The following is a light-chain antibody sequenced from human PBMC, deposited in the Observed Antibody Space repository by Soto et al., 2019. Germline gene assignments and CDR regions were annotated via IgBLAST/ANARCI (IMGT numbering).Light chain of an antibody. CDR1: QSVSSN. CDR3: QQRSNWPPGIT. CDR2: DAS. V-gene: IGKV3-15*01. J-gene: IGKJ5*01. Sequence: VMTYSLATLSVKTGERATLSCRASQSVSSNVAWYQQKPGQAPRLLIYDASIRATGIPARFSGSGSGTEFSLTINSLQSEDFGVYYCQQRSNWPPGITFGQGTRLEIK.